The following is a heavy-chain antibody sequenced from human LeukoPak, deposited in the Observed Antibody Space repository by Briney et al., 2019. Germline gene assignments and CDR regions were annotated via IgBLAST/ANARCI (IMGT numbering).Heavy chain of an antibody. CDR3: ARDKGYCSSTSCYNHPYYYYYMDV. Sequence: GGSLRLSCAASGFTFSSYAMHWVRQAPGKGLEWVAVISYDGSNKYYADSVKGRFTISRDNSKNTLYLQMNSLRAEGTAVYYCARDKGYCSSTSCYNHPYYYYYMDVWGKGTTVTVSS. J-gene: IGHJ6*03. CDR2: ISYDGSNK. D-gene: IGHD2-2*02. CDR1: GFTFSSYA. V-gene: IGHV3-30-3*01.